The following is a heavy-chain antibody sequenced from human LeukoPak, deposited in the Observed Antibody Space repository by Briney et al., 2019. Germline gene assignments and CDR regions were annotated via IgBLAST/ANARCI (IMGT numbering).Heavy chain of an antibody. CDR3: AKDMGRGYYDSSGYDY. J-gene: IGHJ4*02. CDR1: GFTFDDYT. V-gene: IGHV3-43*01. Sequence: TGGSLRLSCAASGFTFDDYTMHWVRQAPGKGLEWVSLISWDGGSTYYADSAKGRFTISRDNSKNSLYLQMNSLRTEDTALYYCAKDMGRGYYDSSGYDYWGQGTLVTVSS. CDR2: ISWDGGST. D-gene: IGHD3-22*01.